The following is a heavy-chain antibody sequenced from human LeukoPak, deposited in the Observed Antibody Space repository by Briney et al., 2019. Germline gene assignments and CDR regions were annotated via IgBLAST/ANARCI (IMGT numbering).Heavy chain of an antibody. CDR2: IGTAGDT. CDR3: ARGYSSSWYTGYYYYGMDV. Sequence: GGSLRLSCAASGFTFSSYDMHWVRQATGKGLEWVSAIGTAGDTYYPGSVKGRFTISRENAKNSLYLQMNSMRAGDTAVYYCARGYSSSWYTGYYYYGMDVWGQGTTVTVSS. D-gene: IGHD6-13*01. V-gene: IGHV3-13*01. J-gene: IGHJ6*02. CDR1: GFTFSSYD.